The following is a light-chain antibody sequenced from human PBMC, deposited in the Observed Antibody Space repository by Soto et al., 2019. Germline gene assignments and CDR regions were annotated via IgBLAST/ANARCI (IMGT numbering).Light chain of an antibody. CDR3: ATWYDGRKGVV. CDR1: SSDIGSNT. CDR2: CNN. J-gene: IGLJ2*01. V-gene: IGLV1-44*01. Sequence: QSVLTQPPSASGTPGQRVTISCTGSSSDIGSNTVNWYQQLPGTDPTLLINCNNHRPSWVPAGFSGSKSGTSASLAISGLQSEDEADYYCATWYDGRKGVVFGGGTKVTVL.